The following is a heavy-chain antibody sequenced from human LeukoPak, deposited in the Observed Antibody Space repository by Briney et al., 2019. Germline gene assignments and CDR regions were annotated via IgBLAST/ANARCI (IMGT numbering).Heavy chain of an antibody. J-gene: IGHJ3*02. D-gene: IGHD6-19*01. CDR3: TRDSVAGINPESAFHI. CDR1: GGSILTTNW. CDR2: VHLSGAS. V-gene: IGHV4-4*02. Sequence: PSGTLSLTCAVSGGSILTTNWWSWLRQPPGKGLEWIGEVHLSGASNYNPSLKSRVNMSIDKSKNQLSLELTSVTAADTAVYYCTRDSVAGINPESAFHIWGQGIMVSATS.